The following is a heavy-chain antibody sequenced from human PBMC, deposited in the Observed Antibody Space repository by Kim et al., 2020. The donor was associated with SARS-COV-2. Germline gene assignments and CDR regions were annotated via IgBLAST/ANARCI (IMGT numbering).Heavy chain of an antibody. CDR1: GFTFDDYG. CDR2: INWNGGST. D-gene: IGHD3-22*01. J-gene: IGHJ3*02. Sequence: GGSLRLSCAASGFTFDDYGMSWVRQAPGKGLEWVSGINWNGGSTGYADSVKGRFTISRDNAKNSLYLQMNSLRAEDTALYHCAIFIYYDSSGEDAFDIWGQGTMVTVSS. V-gene: IGHV3-20*01. CDR3: AIFIYYDSSGEDAFDI.